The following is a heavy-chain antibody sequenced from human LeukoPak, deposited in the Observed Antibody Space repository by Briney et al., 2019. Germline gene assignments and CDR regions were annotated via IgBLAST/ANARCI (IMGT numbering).Heavy chain of an antibody. CDR1: GFTFSSYE. D-gene: IGHD3-10*01. CDR2: ISSSGSTI. Sequence: PGGCLRLSCAASGFTFSSYEMNWVRQAPGKGLEWVSYISSSGSTIYYADSVKGRFTISRDNAKNSLYLQMNSLRAEDTAVYYCARAGYGSGSYYNPPFGYWGQGTLVTVSS. CDR3: ARAGYGSGSYYNPPFGY. V-gene: IGHV3-48*03. J-gene: IGHJ4*02.